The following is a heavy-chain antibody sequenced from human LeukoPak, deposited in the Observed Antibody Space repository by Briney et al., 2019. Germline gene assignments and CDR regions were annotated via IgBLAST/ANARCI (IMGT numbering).Heavy chain of an antibody. CDR1: GYTFTYYY. CDR2: VDPEDGET. J-gene: IGHJ4*02. CDR3: ANSGYSYGRTFDY. Sequence: ASVKISCKVSGYTFTYYYMHWVPQAPGKGLEWMGLVDPEDGETIYAEKFQGRVTITADTSTDTAYMELSSLRSEDTAVYYCANSGYSYGRTFDYWGQGTLVTVSS. D-gene: IGHD5-18*01. V-gene: IGHV1-69-2*01.